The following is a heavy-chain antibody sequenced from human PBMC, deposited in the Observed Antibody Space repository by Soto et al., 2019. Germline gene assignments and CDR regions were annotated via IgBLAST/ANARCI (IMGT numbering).Heavy chain of an antibody. CDR1: GGSISSGNW. CDR3: AGHPSHSSSYFDP. Sequence: PSETLSLTCAVSGGSISSGNWWSWVRQPPGKGLEWIGYIYYSGSTNYNPSLKSRVTISVDTSKNQFSLKLSSVTAADTAVYYCAGHPSHSSSYFDPWGRGTLVTVSS. D-gene: IGHD6-13*01. CDR2: IYYSGST. J-gene: IGHJ5*02. V-gene: IGHV4-4*02.